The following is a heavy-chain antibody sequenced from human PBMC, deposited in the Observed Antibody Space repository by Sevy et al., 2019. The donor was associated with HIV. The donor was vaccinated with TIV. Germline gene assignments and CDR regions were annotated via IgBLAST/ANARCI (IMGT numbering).Heavy chain of an antibody. D-gene: IGHD6-25*01. J-gene: IGHJ4*02. CDR2: ISWDGDNT. CDR3: VKDVRAWIAAAQFDY. V-gene: IGHV3-43D*04. Sequence: GGSLRLSCAASGFTFDDYVMHWVRQAPGKGLEWVSFISWDGDNTNYADSVKGRFTISRDNSKNSLYLQMNSLRPEDTAFYYCVKDVRAWIAAAQFDYWGQGTLVTVSS. CDR1: GFTFDDYV.